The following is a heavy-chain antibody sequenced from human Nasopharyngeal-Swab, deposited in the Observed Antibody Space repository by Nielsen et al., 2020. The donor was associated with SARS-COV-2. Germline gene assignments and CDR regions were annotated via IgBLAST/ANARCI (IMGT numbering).Heavy chain of an antibody. D-gene: IGHD6-6*01. Sequence: SVKVSCKASGLTFTSSAVQWVRQARGQRLEWIGWIVVGSGNTNYAQKFQERVTITRDMSTSTAYMELSSLRSEDTAVYYCAAGGTGAARPYYYYGMDVWGQGTTVTVSS. CDR1: GLTFTSSA. V-gene: IGHV1-58*01. J-gene: IGHJ6*02. CDR2: IVVGSGNT. CDR3: AAGGTGAARPYYYYGMDV.